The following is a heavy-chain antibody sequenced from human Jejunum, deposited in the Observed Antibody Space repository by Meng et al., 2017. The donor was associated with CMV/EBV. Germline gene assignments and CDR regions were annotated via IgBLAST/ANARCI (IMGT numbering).Heavy chain of an antibody. CDR2: IYGGGTT. V-gene: IGHV3-53*01. CDR1: GFTDSSNY. CDR3: TRGGED. Sequence: VGLWGGLVQPGGSLGVSCAASGFTDSSNYMRWVRQAPGKGLEWVSVIYGGGTTYYADSVKGRFTISRDNSKNTVYLQMNSLRAEDTAVYYCTRGGEDWGQGTLVTVSS. J-gene: IGHJ4*02.